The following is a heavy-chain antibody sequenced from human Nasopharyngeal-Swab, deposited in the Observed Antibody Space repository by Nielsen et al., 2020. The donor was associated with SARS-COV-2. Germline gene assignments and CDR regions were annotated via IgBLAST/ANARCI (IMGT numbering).Heavy chain of an antibody. CDR1: GYIFTSYW. CDR2: IYPGDSDT. CDR3: ARRVGYCSGGSCYFDY. Sequence: GESLKISCQGSGYIFTSYWIGWVRQMPGKGLEWMGIIYPGDSDTRYSPSFQGQVTISADKSISTAYLQWSSLNASDTAMYYCARRVGYCSGGSCYFDYWGQGTLVTVSS. J-gene: IGHJ4*02. V-gene: IGHV5-51*01. D-gene: IGHD2-15*01.